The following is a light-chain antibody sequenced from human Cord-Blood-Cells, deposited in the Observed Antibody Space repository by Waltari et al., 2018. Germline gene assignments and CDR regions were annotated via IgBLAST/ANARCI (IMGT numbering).Light chain of an antibody. Sequence: QPALTQPASVSGSPGQSIPISCTGTSSDFGSYNLVSWYKQHPGKAPKRMIYEGSKRPAGVSNRFSGSKSGNTASLTISGLQAEDEADYYCCSYAGSSTWVFGGGTKLTVL. J-gene: IGLJ3*02. CDR3: CSYAGSSTWV. CDR2: EGS. CDR1: SSDFGSYNL. V-gene: IGLV2-23*01.